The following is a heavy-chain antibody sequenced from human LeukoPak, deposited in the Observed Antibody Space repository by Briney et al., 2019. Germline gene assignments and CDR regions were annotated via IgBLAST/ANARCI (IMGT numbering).Heavy chain of an antibody. J-gene: IGHJ4*02. CDR1: GFTFSSYA. CDR2: ISGSGGST. V-gene: IGHV3-23*01. CDR3: AKDSGPYGSGTYRGY. Sequence: GGSLRLSCAASGFTFSSYAMSWVRQAPGKGLEWVSAISGSGGSTYYADSVKGRFTISRDNSKNTLYLQMNSLRAEDTAVYYCAKDSGPYGSGTYRGYWGQGTLVTVSS. D-gene: IGHD3-10*01.